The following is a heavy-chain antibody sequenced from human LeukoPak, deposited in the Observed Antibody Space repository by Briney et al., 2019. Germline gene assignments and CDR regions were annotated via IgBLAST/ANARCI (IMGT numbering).Heavy chain of an antibody. CDR1: GGSISSGDYY. D-gene: IGHD3-3*02. CDR2: IYFDGST. J-gene: IGHJ4*02. V-gene: IGHV4-39*07. Sequence: PSETLSLTCTVSGGSISSGDYYWAWVRQPPGKGLEWIGNIYFDGSTYYKPSLKSRVTISVDTSKNQFSLKLSSVTAADTAVYYCGRVTQHWPHYYFDYWGQGTLVTVSP. CDR3: GRVTQHWPHYYFDY.